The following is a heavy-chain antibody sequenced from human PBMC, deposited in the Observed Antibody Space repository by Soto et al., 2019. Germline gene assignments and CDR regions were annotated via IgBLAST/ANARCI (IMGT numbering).Heavy chain of an antibody. CDR2: INTGNGNT. D-gene: IGHD4-17*01. J-gene: IGHJ6*02. Sequence: QVQLVQSGAEVKKPGASVKVSCKASGYTFTSYAMHWVRQAPGQRLEWMGWINTGNGNTKYSQKFQGRVTITRDTSASTAYMELSSLRSEDTAVYYCARTVGYYYGMDVWGQGTTVTVSS. CDR1: GYTFTSYA. CDR3: ARTVGYYYGMDV. V-gene: IGHV1-3*04.